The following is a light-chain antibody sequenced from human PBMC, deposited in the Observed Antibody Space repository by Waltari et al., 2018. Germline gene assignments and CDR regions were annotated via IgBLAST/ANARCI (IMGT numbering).Light chain of an antibody. V-gene: IGKV1-12*01. CDR1: QAVSTW. J-gene: IGKJ1*01. CDR2: HAS. Sequence: EIQMTQSPSSVSASVGDIVTITCRASQAVSTWLAWYQQKPGNSPNLLIYHASSLQSGVPSRFSGSGSGTDFTLTISSLQPEDSATYYCQQGDSVPPTFGQGTKVEIK. CDR3: QQGDSVPPT.